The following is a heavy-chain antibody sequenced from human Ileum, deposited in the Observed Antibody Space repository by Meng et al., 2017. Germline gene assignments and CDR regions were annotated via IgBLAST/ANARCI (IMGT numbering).Heavy chain of an antibody. D-gene: IGHD3-16*01. CDR1: GFTFSDRW. J-gene: IGHJ4*02. CDR2: IQSKADGGTT. V-gene: IGHV3-15*01. Sequence: EVQLVEAGGGFVKPGGSLRLSCAASGFTFSDRWMTRVRQAPGKGLEWVGHIQSKADGGTTDYAAPVKGRFTISRDDSKSTLYLQMNSLKTEDTAVYYCTTFYAGYWGQGTLVTVSS. CDR3: TTFYAGY.